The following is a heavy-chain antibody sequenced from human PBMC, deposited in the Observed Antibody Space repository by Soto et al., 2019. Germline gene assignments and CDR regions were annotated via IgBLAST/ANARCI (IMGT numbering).Heavy chain of an antibody. CDR1: GFTFDNFA. J-gene: IGHJ4*02. CDR2: ISGRGSST. CDR3: SKGAPGRTNDYGDN. Sequence: EVQLVESGGGFVQPGGSLRLSCAASGFTFDNFAMSWVRQAPGRGLEWVSVISGRGSSTYYADSVKGRFTVSRDNSRNTLYREMNSLRDEDTAIYYCSKGAPGRTNDYGDNWGQGTLVTVSS. V-gene: IGHV3-23*04. D-gene: IGHD3-10*01.